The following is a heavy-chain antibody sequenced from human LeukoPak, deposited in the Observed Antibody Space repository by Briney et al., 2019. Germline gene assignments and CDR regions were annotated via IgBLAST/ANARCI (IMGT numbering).Heavy chain of an antibody. CDR1: GFTFSSYG. V-gene: IGHV3-33*01. D-gene: IGHD6-19*01. CDR3: ARDKGGWPRNAFDY. CDR2: IWDDGSNE. J-gene: IGHJ4*02. Sequence: GGSLRLFCAASGFTFSSYGMHWVRQAPGKGLEWGAVIWDDGSNEYYADSVKGRCTISRDNSKNTLYLHMNSLRAEDTSIYYRARDKGGWPRNAFDYWGQGTLVTVSS.